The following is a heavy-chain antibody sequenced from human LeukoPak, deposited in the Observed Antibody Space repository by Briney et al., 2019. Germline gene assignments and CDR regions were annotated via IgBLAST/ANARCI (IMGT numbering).Heavy chain of an antibody. J-gene: IGHJ4*02. CDR2: ISSSSSYI. D-gene: IGHD2-15*01. CDR1: GFTFSSYS. Sequence: GGSLRLSCAASGFTFSSYSMNWVRQAPGKGLEWVSSISSSSSYIYYADSVKGRFSISRDNSKNTLYLQMNSLRAEDTAAYYCARSGLNRFDYWGQGTLVTVSS. CDR3: ARSGLNRFDY. V-gene: IGHV3-21*04.